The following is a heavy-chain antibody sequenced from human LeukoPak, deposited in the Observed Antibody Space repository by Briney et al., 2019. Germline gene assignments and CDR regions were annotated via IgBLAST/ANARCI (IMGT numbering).Heavy chain of an antibody. Sequence: PGGSLRLSCAASGFTFSSYSMNRVRQAPGKGLEWVSSISSSSSYIYYADSVKGRFTISRDNAKNSLYLQMNSLRAEDTAVYYCAREVVVAAKINWFDLWGQGTLVTVSS. D-gene: IGHD2-15*01. CDR3: AREVVVAAKINWFDL. V-gene: IGHV3-21*01. CDR2: ISSSSSYI. J-gene: IGHJ5*02. CDR1: GFTFSSYS.